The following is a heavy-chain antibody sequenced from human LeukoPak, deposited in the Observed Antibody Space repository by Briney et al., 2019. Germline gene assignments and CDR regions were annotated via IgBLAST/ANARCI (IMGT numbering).Heavy chain of an antibody. Sequence: GGSLRLSCAASGFTFSPYSMTWVRQAPGKGLEWVSSISSGGDDIYYSDLVKGRFTISRDSAKNSLFLQMSNLRADDTAVYYCATKQWLNSWGQGTRVTVSS. CDR3: ATKQWLNS. CDR1: GFTFSPYS. J-gene: IGHJ4*02. D-gene: IGHD6-19*01. V-gene: IGHV3-21*01. CDR2: ISSGGDDI.